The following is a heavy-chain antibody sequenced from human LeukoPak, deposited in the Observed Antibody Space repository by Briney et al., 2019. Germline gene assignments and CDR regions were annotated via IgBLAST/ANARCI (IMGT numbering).Heavy chain of an antibody. CDR2: IYYSGST. Sequence: SETLSLTCTVSGGSISSYYWSWIRQPPGEGLEWIGYIYYSGSTNYNPSLKSRVTISVDTSKNQFSLKLSSVTAADTAVYYCARDYYGSGSYYANWFDPWGQGTLVTVSS. CDR1: GGSISSYY. D-gene: IGHD3-10*01. V-gene: IGHV4-59*01. CDR3: ARDYYGSGSYYANWFDP. J-gene: IGHJ5*02.